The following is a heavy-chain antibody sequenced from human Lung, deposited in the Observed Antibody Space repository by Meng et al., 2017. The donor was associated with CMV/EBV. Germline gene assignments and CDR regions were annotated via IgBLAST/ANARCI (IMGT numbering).Heavy chain of an antibody. D-gene: IGHD3-22*01. J-gene: IGHJ1*01. CDR1: GFTFSNYA. V-gene: IGHV3-30*04. CDR2: ISSEGSNK. CDR3: ARDRLYYYDTSGYYYPWYFQH. Sequence: SCAASGFTFSNYAMHWVRQAPGKGLDWVAVISSEGSNKEYADPVKGRFTISRDNYKNTLYLHMNSLRAEDTAVYYCARDRLYYYDTSGYYYPWYFQHWXQGPLVTVSS.